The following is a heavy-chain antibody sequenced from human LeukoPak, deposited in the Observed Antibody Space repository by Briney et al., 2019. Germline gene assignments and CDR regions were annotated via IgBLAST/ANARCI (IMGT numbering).Heavy chain of an antibody. CDR2: FDPEDGET. V-gene: IGHV1-24*01. CDR1: RYTLTELS. CDR3: ATSLDIVATTYYFDY. J-gene: IGHJ4*02. Sequence: GASVKVSCKVSRYTLTELSMHWVRQAPGKGLEWMGGFDPEDGETIYAQKFQGRVTMTEDTSTDTAYMELSSLRSEDTAVYYCATSLDIVATTYYFDYWGQGTLVTVSS. D-gene: IGHD5-12*01.